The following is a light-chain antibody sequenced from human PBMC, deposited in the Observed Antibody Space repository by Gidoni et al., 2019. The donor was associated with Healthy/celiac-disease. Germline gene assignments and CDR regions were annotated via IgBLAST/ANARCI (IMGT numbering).Light chain of an antibody. CDR1: QSVSSY. V-gene: IGKV3-11*01. Sequence: EIVLTQSPATLSLSPGDRATLSCRASQSVSSYLARYQQQPGQAPRLLIYDASNSATGIPARFSGSGSGTDFTLTTSSLEPEDFAVYYCQQRSNWPRFTFGPXTKVDIK. J-gene: IGKJ3*01. CDR2: DAS. CDR3: QQRSNWPRFT.